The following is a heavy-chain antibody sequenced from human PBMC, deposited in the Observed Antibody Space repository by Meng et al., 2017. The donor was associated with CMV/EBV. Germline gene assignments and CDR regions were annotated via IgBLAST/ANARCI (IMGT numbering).Heavy chain of an antibody. V-gene: IGHV1-69*05. CDR3: ARASGAAAGPIDFDY. J-gene: IGHJ4*02. D-gene: IGHD6-13*01. CDR2: IIPIFGTA. Sequence: SVKVSCKASGGTFSSYAISWVRQAPGQGLEWMGGIIPIFGTANYAQKFQGRVTMTRDTSTSTVYMELSSLRSEDTAVYYCARASGAAAGPIDFDYWGQGTLVTVSS. CDR1: GGTFSSYA.